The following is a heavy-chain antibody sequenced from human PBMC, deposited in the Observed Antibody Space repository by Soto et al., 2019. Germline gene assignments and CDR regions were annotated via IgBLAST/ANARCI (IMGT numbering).Heavy chain of an antibody. CDR1: GFTVSSNY. J-gene: IGHJ5*02. V-gene: IGHV3-53*01. CDR2: IYSGGST. Sequence: EVQLVESGGGLIQPGGSLRLSCAASGFTVSSNYMSWVHQAPGKGLEWVSVIYSGGSTYYADSVKGRFTISRDNSKNTLYLQMNSLRAEDTAVYYCARDSSGYFGFDPWGQGTLVTVSS. CDR3: ARDSSGYFGFDP. D-gene: IGHD3-22*01.